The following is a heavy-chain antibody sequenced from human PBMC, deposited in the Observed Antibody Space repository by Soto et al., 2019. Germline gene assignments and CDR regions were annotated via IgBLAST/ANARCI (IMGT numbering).Heavy chain of an antibody. D-gene: IGHD2-2*02. J-gene: IGHJ4*02. CDR3: AREYQVHTAYFDY. V-gene: IGHV4-59*01. Sequence: QVQLQESGPGLVKPSETLSLTCTVSGASISSYYWSWIRQPPGKGLEWIGQIYYSGSANFNPSLRSRVTISVDTAKSQSSLTLSSVTAADTAVYYCAREYQVHTAYFDYWGQGILVTVSS. CDR1: GASISSYY. CDR2: IYYSGSA.